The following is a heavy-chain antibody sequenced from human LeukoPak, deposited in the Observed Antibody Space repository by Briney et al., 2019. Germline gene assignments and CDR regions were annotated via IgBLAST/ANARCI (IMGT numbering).Heavy chain of an antibody. CDR3: ARDGGAENYDILTGNFDY. CDR2: ISSSGSTI. Sequence: GGSLRLSCAASGFTFSDYYMSWIRQAPGKGLEWVSYISSSGSTIYYADSVKGRFTISRDNAKNSLYLQMNSLRAEDTAVYYCARDGGAENYDILTGNFDYWGQGTLVTVSS. CDR1: GFTFSDYY. J-gene: IGHJ4*02. D-gene: IGHD3-9*01. V-gene: IGHV3-11*01.